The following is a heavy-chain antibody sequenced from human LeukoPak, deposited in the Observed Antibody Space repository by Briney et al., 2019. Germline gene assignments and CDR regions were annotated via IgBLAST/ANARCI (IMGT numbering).Heavy chain of an antibody. CDR3: ARNFDSIYGMDV. Sequence: SGGSLRLSCAASGFTVSNNYMSWVRQAPGKGLEWVSIIYGGGSTYYADSVKGRFTISGDNSKNMLYLKMSSLRAEDTDVYYCARNFDSIYGMDVWGQGTTVTVSS. V-gene: IGHV3-53*01. CDR1: GFTVSNNY. D-gene: IGHD3-9*01. J-gene: IGHJ6*02. CDR2: IYGGGST.